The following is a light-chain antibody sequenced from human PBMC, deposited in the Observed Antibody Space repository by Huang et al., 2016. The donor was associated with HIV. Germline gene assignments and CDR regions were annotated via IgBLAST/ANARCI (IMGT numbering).Light chain of an antibody. Sequence: EIVMTQSPATLSVSPGERATLSCRASHSVSNNLAWYQQKTGQAPRLLIYDASTRATGIPARFSGSGSGTEFTLTISTLQSEDFAVYYCQQYNNWPPEITFGQGTRLEIK. CDR3: QQYNNWPPEIT. J-gene: IGKJ5*01. CDR1: HSVSNN. V-gene: IGKV3-15*01. CDR2: DAS.